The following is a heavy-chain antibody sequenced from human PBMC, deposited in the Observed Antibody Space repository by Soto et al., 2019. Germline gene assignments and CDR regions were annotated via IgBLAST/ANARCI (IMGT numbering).Heavy chain of an antibody. CDR2: IWYDGSNK. D-gene: IGHD3-22*01. CDR3: ARDESSGYGELPY. V-gene: IGHV3-33*01. CDR1: GFTFSSYG. Sequence: QVQLVESGGGVVQPGRSLRLSCAASGFTFSSYGMHWVRQAPGKGLEWVAVIWYDGSNKYYADSVKGRCTISRDNSKNTLYLQMNSLRAEDTAVYYCARDESSGYGELPYWGQGTLVTVSS. J-gene: IGHJ4*02.